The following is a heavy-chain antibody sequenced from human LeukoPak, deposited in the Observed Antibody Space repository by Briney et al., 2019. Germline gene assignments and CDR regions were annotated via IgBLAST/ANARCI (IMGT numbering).Heavy chain of an antibody. Sequence: ESGGGLVQPGGSLRLSCAGSGFTRRNYAMSWVRQAPGKGLEWVSGISWNSGSIGYADSVKGRFTISRDNAKNSLYLQMNSLRAEDTALYYCAKDDYFDYWGQGTLVTVSS. J-gene: IGHJ4*02. CDR2: ISWNSGSI. CDR3: AKDDYFDY. CDR1: GFTRRNYA. V-gene: IGHV3-9*01.